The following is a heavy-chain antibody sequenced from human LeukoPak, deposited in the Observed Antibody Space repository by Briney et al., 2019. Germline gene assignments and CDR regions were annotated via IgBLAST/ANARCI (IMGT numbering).Heavy chain of an antibody. CDR3: ARTNLNLGPDACDI. CDR2: IYYSGST. J-gene: IGHJ3*02. D-gene: IGHD1-1*01. Sequence: PSQTLSLTCTVSGGSISSSSYYWGWIRQPPGKGLEWIGSIYYSGSTYYNPSLKSRVTISVDTSKNQFSLKLSSVTAADTAVYYCARTNLNLGPDACDIWGQGTMVTVSS. V-gene: IGHV4-39*07. CDR1: GGSISSSSYY.